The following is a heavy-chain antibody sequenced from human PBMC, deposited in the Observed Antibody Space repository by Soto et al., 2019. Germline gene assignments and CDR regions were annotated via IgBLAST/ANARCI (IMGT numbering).Heavy chain of an antibody. CDR2: IKQDGSEK. D-gene: IGHD3-22*01. CDR3: ARDLGGYYYYYYYYGMDV. Sequence: GVLRLSCAASGFTFSSYWMSWVRQAPGKGLEWVANIKQDGSEKYYVDSVKGRFTISRDNAKNSLYLQMNSLRAEDTAVYYCARDLGGYYYYYYYYGMDVWGQGTTVTVSS. J-gene: IGHJ6*02. V-gene: IGHV3-7*03. CDR1: GFTFSSYW.